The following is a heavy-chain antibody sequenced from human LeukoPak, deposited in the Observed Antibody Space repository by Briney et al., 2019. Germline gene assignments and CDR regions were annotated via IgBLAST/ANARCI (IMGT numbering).Heavy chain of an antibody. J-gene: IGHJ5*02. V-gene: IGHV3-49*03. Sequence: GGSLRLSCTASGFTFGDYAMSWFRQAPGKGLEWVGFIRSKAYGGTTEYAASVKGRFTISRDDSKSIAYLQMNSLRAEDTAVYYCAKDRYSSSLGDWFDPWGQGTLVTVSS. CDR3: AKDRYSSSLGDWFDP. D-gene: IGHD6-13*01. CDR1: GFTFGDYA. CDR2: IRSKAYGGTT.